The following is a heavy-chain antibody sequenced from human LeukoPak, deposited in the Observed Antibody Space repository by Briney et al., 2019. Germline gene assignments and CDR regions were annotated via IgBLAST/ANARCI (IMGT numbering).Heavy chain of an antibody. J-gene: IGHJ4*02. D-gene: IGHD5-24*01. CDR1: GFTASSNY. CDR2: IYSGGST. V-gene: IGHV3-53*01. CDR3: ARVKRDGYNPSWVDY. Sequence: GGSLRLSCAASGFTASSNYMSWVRQAPGKGLEWVSVIYSGGSTYYADSVKGRFTISRDNSKNTLYLQMNSLRVEDTAVYYCARVKRDGYNPSWVDYWGQGTLVTVSS.